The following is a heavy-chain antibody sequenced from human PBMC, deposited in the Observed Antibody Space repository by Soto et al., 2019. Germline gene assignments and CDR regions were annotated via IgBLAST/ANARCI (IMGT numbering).Heavy chain of an antibody. J-gene: IGHJ4*02. Sequence: VQVLESGGDLVQPGGSLSLSCEASGFTFPGYSMGWVRQAPGKGLEWVSGISGTGYNTYYADTVQGRFTISRDNSKNTLYLQMDSLRAEDTALYYCARSLGDHWDEYYFDYWGQGTLVTVSS. V-gene: IGHV3-23*01. CDR1: GFTFPGYS. D-gene: IGHD1-1*01. CDR3: ARSLGDHWDEYYFDY. CDR2: ISGTGYNT.